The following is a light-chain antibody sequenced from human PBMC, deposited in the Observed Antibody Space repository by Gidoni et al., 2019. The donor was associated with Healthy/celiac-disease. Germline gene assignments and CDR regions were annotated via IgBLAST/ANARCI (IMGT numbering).Light chain of an antibody. Sequence: SSDLTQDPALSVAFVQTVRITCQGDSLRSYYASWYQQKPGQAPVLVIYGKNNRPSGIPDRFSGSSSGNTASLTITGAQAEDEADYYCNSRDSSGNHLEVFGGGTKLTVL. CDR2: GKN. CDR1: SLRSYY. V-gene: IGLV3-19*01. J-gene: IGLJ2*01. CDR3: NSRDSSGNHLEV.